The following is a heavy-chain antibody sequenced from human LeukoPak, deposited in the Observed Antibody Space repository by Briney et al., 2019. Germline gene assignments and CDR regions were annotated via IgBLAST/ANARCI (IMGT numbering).Heavy chain of an antibody. CDR3: AIPSGGYACDD. CDR1: GYTFTSYD. J-gene: IGHJ4*02. V-gene: IGHV1-8*01. D-gene: IGHD5-12*01. CDR2: MNSNSGNT. Sequence: ASVKVSCKASGYTFTSYDINWVRQATGQGLEWMGWMNSNSGNTGYAQKFQGRVTMTRNTSISTAYMELSSLRSEDTAVYYSAIPSGGYACDDWGQGTLVTVSS.